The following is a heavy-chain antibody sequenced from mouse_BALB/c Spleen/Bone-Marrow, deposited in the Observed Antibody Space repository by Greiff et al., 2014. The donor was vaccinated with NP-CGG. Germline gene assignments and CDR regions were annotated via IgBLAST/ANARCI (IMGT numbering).Heavy chain of an antibody. V-gene: IGHV1-67*01. Sequence: QVQLKQSGPELVRPGVSVKISCKGSGYTFPDYAMHWVKQSHAKSLEWIGVISTYSGNTNYNQKFKGRATMTVDKSSSTAYMELARLTSEDSAIYYCARSEYGNSYAMDYWGQGTSVTVSS. D-gene: IGHD2-10*02. CDR3: ARSEYGNSYAMDY. J-gene: IGHJ4*01. CDR2: ISTYSGNT. CDR1: GYTFPDYA.